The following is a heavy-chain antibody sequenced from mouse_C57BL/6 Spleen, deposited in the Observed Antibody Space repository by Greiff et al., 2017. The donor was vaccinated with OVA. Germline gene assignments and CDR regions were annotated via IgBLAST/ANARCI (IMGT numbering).Heavy chain of an antibody. CDR3: ARSPGYFDY. CDR2: IRNKANGYTT. Sequence: EVKLMESGGGLVQPGGSLSLSCAASGFTFTDYYMSWVRQPPGKALEWLGFIRNKANGYTTEYSASVKGRFTISRDNSQSILYLQMNALRAEDSATYYCARSPGYFDYWGQGTTLTVSS. J-gene: IGHJ2*01. V-gene: IGHV7-3*01. CDR1: GFTFTDYY.